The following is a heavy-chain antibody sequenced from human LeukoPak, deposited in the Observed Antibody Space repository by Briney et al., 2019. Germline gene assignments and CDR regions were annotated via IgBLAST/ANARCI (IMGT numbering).Heavy chain of an antibody. CDR3: ARGNYYVDY. CDR2: INTNTGNP. Sequence: ASVKVSCKASGYTFTNYAMNRVREAPGQGLEWMGWINTNTGNPTYAQGFTGRFVFSLDTSVSTAYLQISSLKTEDTAVCYCARGNYYVDYWGQGTLVTVSS. V-gene: IGHV7-4-1*02. J-gene: IGHJ4*02. CDR1: GYTFTNYA. D-gene: IGHD3-10*01.